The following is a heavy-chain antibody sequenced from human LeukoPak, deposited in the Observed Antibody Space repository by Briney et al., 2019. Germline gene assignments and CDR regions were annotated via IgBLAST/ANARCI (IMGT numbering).Heavy chain of an antibody. CDR2: ISSSGSTI. J-gene: IGHJ4*02. Sequence: PGGSLRLSRAASGFTFSDYYMSWIRQAPGKGLEWVSYISSSGSTIYYADSVKGRFTISRDNAKNSLYLQMNSLRAEDTAVYYCARDQSSGWEEDEDGNYWGQGTLVTVSS. V-gene: IGHV3-11*01. CDR3: ARDQSSGWEEDEDGNY. D-gene: IGHD6-19*01. CDR1: GFTFSDYY.